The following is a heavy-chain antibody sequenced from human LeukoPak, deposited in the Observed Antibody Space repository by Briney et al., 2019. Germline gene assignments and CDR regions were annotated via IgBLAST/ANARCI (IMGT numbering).Heavy chain of an antibody. J-gene: IGHJ4*02. CDR1: GGTFSTFG. V-gene: IGHV1-18*01. D-gene: IGHD3-22*01. CDR2: ISAYNGNT. CDR3: ARVEMGYDSSGYYLLLIFDY. Sequence: ASVKVSCKASGGTFSTFGISWVRQAPGQGLEWMGWISAYNGNTNYAQKLQGRVTMTTDTSTSTAYMELRSLRSDDTAVYYCARVEMGYDSSGYYLLLIFDYWGQGTLVTVSS.